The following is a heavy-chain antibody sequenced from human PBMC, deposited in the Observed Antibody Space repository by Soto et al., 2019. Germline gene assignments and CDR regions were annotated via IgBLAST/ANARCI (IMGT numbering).Heavy chain of an antibody. CDR2: FYSSGSI. CDR1: GYSITAGGYY. J-gene: IGHJ5*02. CDR3: ARMYSSGSGWFHP. V-gene: IGHV4-31*03. Sequence: SETMSLTCFVSGYSITAGGYYWSWIRHHPGKGLEWIGSFYSSGSIIYNPSLRSRVSISGDTSSNQFSMSLTSVTAADTGRYYCARMYSSGSGWFHPWGQGTLVTVS. D-gene: IGHD6-19*01.